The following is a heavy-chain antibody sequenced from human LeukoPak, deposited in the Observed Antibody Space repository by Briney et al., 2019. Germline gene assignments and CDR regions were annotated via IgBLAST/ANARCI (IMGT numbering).Heavy chain of an antibody. D-gene: IGHD6-13*01. V-gene: IGHV4-59*08. CDR3: ARGYSSSWYTDY. J-gene: IGHJ4*02. Sequence: SETLSLTCTVFGGSISSYYWSWIRQPPGKGLEWIGYIYYSGSTNYNPSLKSRVTISVDTSKNQFSLKLSSVTAADTAVYYCARGYSSSWYTDYWGQGTLVTVSS. CDR2: IYYSGST. CDR1: GGSISSYY.